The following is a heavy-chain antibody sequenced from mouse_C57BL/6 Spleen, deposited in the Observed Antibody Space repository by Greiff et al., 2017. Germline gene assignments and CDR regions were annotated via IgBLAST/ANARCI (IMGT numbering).Heavy chain of an antibody. Sequence: QVQLQQPGAELVRPGSSVKLSCKASGYTFTSYWMDWVKQRPGQGLEWIGNIYPSDSETHYNQKFKDKATLTVDKSSSTAYMQLSSLTSEDSAVYYCARGGCNYVTWFAYWGQGTLVTVSA. D-gene: IGHD2-1*01. V-gene: IGHV1-61*01. CDR2: IYPSDSET. J-gene: IGHJ3*01. CDR1: GYTFTSYW. CDR3: ARGGCNYVTWFAY.